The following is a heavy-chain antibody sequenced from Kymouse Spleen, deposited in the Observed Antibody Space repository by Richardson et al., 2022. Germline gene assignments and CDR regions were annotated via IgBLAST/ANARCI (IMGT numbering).Heavy chain of an antibody. D-gene: IGHD6-13*01. J-gene: IGHJ4*02. CDR1: GFTFSSYG. Sequence: QVQLVESGGGVVQPGRSLRLSCAASGFTFSSYGMHWVRQAPGKGLEWVAVISYDGSNKYYADSVKGRFTISRDNSKNTLYLQMNSLRAEDTAVYYCAKDRGSSWFLFDYWGQGTLVTVSS. CDR2: ISYDGSNK. CDR3: AKDRGSSWFLFDY. V-gene: IGHV3-30*18.